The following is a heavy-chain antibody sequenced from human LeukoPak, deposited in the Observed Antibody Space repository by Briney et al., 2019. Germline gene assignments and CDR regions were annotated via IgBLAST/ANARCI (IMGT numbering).Heavy chain of an antibody. CDR2: IIPIFGTA. CDR1: GGTFSSYA. J-gene: IGHJ4*02. V-gene: IGHV1-69*06. D-gene: IGHD3-10*01. Sequence: SVKVSCKASGGTFSSYAISWVRQAPGQGLESMGGIIPIFGTANYAQKFQGRVTITADKSTSTAYMELSSLRSEDTAVYYCAREGWFGELFPPTLDYWGQGTLVTVSS. CDR3: AREGWFGELFPPTLDY.